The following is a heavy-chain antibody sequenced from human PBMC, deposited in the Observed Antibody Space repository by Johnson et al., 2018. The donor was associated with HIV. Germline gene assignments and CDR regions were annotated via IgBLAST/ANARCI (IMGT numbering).Heavy chain of an antibody. J-gene: IGHJ3*02. D-gene: IGHD3-22*01. V-gene: IGHV3-30*02. CDR1: GFTFSSYG. CDR3: TTDLGYYDSSGDAFDI. Sequence: QVQLVESGGGVVQPGGSLRLSCAASGFTFSSYGMHWVRQAPGKGLEWVAFIRYDGSNKYYADSVKGRFTISRDNSKHTLYLQMNSLRAEDTAVYYCTTDLGYYDSSGDAFDIWGQGTMVTVSS. CDR2: IRYDGSNK.